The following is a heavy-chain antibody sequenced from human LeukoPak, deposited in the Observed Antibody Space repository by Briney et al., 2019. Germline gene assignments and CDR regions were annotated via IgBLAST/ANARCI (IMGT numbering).Heavy chain of an antibody. CDR3: AAHSGSSITVDY. Sequence: SVKVSCKASGCTFSSYAISWVRQAPGQGLEWMGGIIPICGTANYAQKFQGRVTITTDESTSTAYMELSSLRSEDTAVYYCAAHSGSSITVDYWGQGTLVTVSS. CDR2: IIPICGTA. CDR1: GCTFSSYA. J-gene: IGHJ4*02. V-gene: IGHV1-69*05. D-gene: IGHD1-26*01.